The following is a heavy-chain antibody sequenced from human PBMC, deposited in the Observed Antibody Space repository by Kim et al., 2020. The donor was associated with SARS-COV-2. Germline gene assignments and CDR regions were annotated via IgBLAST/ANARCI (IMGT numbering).Heavy chain of an antibody. CDR3: AKDEGWSFPFDY. V-gene: IGHV3-23*01. J-gene: IGHJ4*02. Sequence: YYADSVKGRFTISRDNSKNTLYLQMNSLRAEDTAVYYCAKDEGWSFPFDYWGQGTLVTVSS. D-gene: IGHD1-26*01.